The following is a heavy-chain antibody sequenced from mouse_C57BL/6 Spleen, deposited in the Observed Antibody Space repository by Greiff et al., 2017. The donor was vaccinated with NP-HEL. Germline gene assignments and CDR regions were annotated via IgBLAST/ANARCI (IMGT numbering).Heavy chain of an antibody. D-gene: IGHD3-2*02. CDR3: ARGGQLRPYFDY. J-gene: IGHJ2*01. CDR1: GYTFTDYY. V-gene: IGHV1-26*01. CDR2: INPNNGGT. Sequence: EVQLQQSGPELVKPGASVKISCKASGYTFTDYYMNWVKQSHGKSLEWIGDINPNNGGTSYNQKFKGKATLTVDKSSSTAYMELRSLTSEDSAVYYCARGGQLRPYFDYWGQGTTLTVSS.